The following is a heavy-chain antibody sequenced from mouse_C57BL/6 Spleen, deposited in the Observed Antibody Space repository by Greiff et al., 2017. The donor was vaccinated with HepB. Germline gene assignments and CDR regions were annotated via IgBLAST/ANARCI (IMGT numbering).Heavy chain of an antibody. CDR1: GYTFTSYW. D-gene: IGHD1-1*01. J-gene: IGHJ1*03. CDR3: ERAYYYGSSWYFDV. CDR2: IDPSDSET. Sequence: QVQLKQPGAELVRPGSSVKLSCKASGYTFTSYWMPWVKQRPIQGLEWIGNIDPSDSETHYNQKFKDKATLTVDKSSSTAYMQLSSLTSEDSAVYYCERAYYYGSSWYFDVWGTGTTVTVAS. V-gene: IGHV1-52*01.